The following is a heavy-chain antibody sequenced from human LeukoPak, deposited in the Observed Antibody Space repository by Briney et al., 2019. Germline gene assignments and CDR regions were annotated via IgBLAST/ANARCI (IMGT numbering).Heavy chain of an antibody. Sequence: PSETLSLTCTVSDDSVSSYYWSWIRQPPGKGLEWIGYIYYSGSTNYNPSLKSRVTLSVDTSKNQFSLKLSSVTAADTAVYYCARDQSSWFDPWGQGTLVTVSS. J-gene: IGHJ5*02. V-gene: IGHV4-59*02. CDR3: ARDQSSWFDP. CDR2: IYYSGST. CDR1: DDSVSSYY.